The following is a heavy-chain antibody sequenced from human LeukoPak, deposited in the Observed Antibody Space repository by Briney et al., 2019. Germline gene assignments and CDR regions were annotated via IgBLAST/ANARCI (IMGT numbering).Heavy chain of an antibody. Sequence: PGGSLRLSCAASGFTFSSYGMSWVRQAPGKGLEWVSAITGSGTSTYYADSVKGRFTISRDNSKNTLYLQMNSLRAEDTAVYFCAKGTGGTYGYYYYMDVWGKGTTVTISS. CDR2: ITGSGTST. V-gene: IGHV3-23*01. J-gene: IGHJ6*03. CDR1: GFTFSSYG. D-gene: IGHD3-10*01. CDR3: AKGTGGTYGYYYYMDV.